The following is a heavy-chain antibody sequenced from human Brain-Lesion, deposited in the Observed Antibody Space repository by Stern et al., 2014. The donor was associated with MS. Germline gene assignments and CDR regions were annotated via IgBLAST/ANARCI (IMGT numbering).Heavy chain of an antibody. D-gene: IGHD1-26*01. CDR3: ATLSPGAGGNYYRHFDY. CDR2: FDSEDGET. CDR1: GYTLTELS. J-gene: IGHJ4*02. V-gene: IGHV1-24*01. Sequence: QMQLVQSGAEVKKPGASVKVSCKVSGYTLTELSMDWVRQAPRKGLEWLGGFDSEDGETIYAQKFQGRVTMTEDTSTDTAYMELSSLRSEDTAVYYCATLSPGAGGNYYRHFDYWGQGTLVTVSS.